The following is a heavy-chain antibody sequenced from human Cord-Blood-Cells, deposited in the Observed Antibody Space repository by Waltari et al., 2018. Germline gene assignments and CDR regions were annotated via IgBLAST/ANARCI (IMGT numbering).Heavy chain of an antibody. CDR3: ARKLGIRVWYSDL. V-gene: IGHV4-34*01. J-gene: IGHJ2*01. CDR1: GGSFSGYY. Sequence: QVQLQQWGAGLLKPSETLSLTCAVYGGSFSGYYWSWIRQPPGKGLEWIGEINHSGSTNYTPSLKSRCTISVDTSKNQFSLKLSSVTAADTAVYYCARKLGIRVWYSDLWGRGTLVTVSS. D-gene: IGHD7-27*01. CDR2: INHSGST.